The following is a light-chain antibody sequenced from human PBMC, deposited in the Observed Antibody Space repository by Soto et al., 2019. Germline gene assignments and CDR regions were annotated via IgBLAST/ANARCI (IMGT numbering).Light chain of an antibody. J-gene: IGLJ2*01. CDR3: SSYTSSSTLI. CDR2: DVS. V-gene: IGLV2-14*01. CDR1: SSDVGGYKY. Sequence: QSALTQPASVSGSPGQSITISCTGTSSDVGGYKYVSWYQQHPGKAPKLMIYDVSNRPSGVSNRFSGSKSGNTASLTISGLQAADEADYYCSSYTSSSTLIFGGGTKVTVL.